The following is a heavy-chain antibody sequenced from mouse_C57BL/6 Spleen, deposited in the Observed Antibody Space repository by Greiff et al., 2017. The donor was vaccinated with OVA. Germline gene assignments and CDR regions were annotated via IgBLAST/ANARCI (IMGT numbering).Heavy chain of an antibody. CDR2: INPSSGYT. CDR1: GYTFTSYW. D-gene: IGHD4-1*01. Sequence: QVHVKQSGAELAKPGASVKLSCKASGYTFTSYWMHWVKQRPGQGLEWIGYINPSSGYTKYNQKFKDKATLTADKSSSTAYMQLSSLTSEDSAVYYCTRRDWDYFDYWGQGTTLTVSS. V-gene: IGHV1-7*01. J-gene: IGHJ2*01. CDR3: TRRDWDYFDY.